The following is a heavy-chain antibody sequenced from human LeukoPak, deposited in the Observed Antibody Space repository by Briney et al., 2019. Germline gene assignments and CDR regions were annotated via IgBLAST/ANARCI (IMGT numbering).Heavy chain of an antibody. CDR1: GGSISSYY. CDR3: ARGAQVLDY. D-gene: IGHD1-1*01. V-gene: IGHV4-4*07. CDR2: IYTSGST. Sequence: SETLSLTCTVSGGSISSYYWSWIRQPAGKGLEWIGRIYTSGSTNYSPSLKSRVTISVDTSKNQVSLKLSSEAAADTAVYYCARGAQVLDYWGQGTLVTVSS. J-gene: IGHJ4*02.